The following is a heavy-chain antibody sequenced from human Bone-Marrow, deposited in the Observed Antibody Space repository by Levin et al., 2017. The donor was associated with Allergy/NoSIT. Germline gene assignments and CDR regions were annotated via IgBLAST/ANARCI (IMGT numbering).Heavy chain of an antibody. CDR3: ARRDRITTYGVVPNGMDV. Sequence: WASVKVSCEASGYTFTDYDINWLRQANGQGFEWMGRMNPKSGTTGSAQKFQGRLSLTRNTSISTAYMELSSLTSEDTAVYYCARRDRITTYGVVPNGMDVWGQGTTVAVSS. D-gene: IGHD3-3*01. J-gene: IGHJ6*02. CDR2: MNPKSGTT. V-gene: IGHV1-8*01. CDR1: GYTFTDYD.